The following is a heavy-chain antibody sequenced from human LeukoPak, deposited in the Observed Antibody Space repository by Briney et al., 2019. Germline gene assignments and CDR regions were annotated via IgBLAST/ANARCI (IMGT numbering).Heavy chain of an antibody. J-gene: IGHJ6*02. CDR2: ISSSGGTI. CDR1: GFTFSDYY. CDR3: ARGAHNGISYYDILTGYPTSYGMDV. V-gene: IGHV3-11*01. D-gene: IGHD3-9*01. Sequence: GGSLRLSCAASGFTFSDYYMSWIRQAPGKGLEWVSYISSSGGTIYYADSVKGRFTISRDNAKNSLYLQMNSLRAEDTAVYYCARGAHNGISYYDILTGYPTSYGMDVWGQGTTVTVSS.